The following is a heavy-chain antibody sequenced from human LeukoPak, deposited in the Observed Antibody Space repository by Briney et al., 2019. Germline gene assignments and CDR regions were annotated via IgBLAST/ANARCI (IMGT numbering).Heavy chain of an antibody. V-gene: IGHV3-23*01. J-gene: IGHJ4*02. CDR2: ISGSGGST. CDR3: ARGSGVRGVFDY. Sequence: SGGSLRLSCAASGFTFSSYAMSWVRQAPGKGLEWFSAISGSGGSTYYADSVKGRFTISRDNTKNSLYLQMNSLRAEDTAVYYCARGSGVRGVFDYWGQGTLVTVSS. CDR1: GFTFSSYA. D-gene: IGHD3-10*01.